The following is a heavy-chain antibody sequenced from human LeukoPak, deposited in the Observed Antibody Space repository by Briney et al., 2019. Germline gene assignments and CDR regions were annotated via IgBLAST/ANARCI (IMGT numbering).Heavy chain of an antibody. D-gene: IGHD3-22*01. CDR1: GYTFTSYY. CDR3: ARGPAYYVDSSGYYSNDY. CDR2: VNPSGGST. J-gene: IGHJ4*02. V-gene: IGHV1-46*01. Sequence: ASVKVSCKASGYTFTSYYMNWVRQAPGQGLEWMGIVNPSGGSTSYAQKFQGRVTMTRDTSTSTVYMELSSLRSEDTAVYYCARGPAYYVDSSGYYSNDYWGQGTLVTVSS.